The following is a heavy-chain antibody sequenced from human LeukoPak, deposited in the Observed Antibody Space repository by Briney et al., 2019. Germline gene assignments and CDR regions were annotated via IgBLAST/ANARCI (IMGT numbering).Heavy chain of an antibody. Sequence: ASVKVSCKASGYTFTSYGISWVRQAPGQGLEWMGWISAYNGNTNYAQKLQGRVTITADKSTSTAYMELSSLRSEDTAVYYCARGNIAAAALDYWGQGTLVTVSS. CDR3: ARGNIAAAALDY. D-gene: IGHD6-13*01. CDR1: GYTFTSYG. V-gene: IGHV1-18*01. J-gene: IGHJ4*02. CDR2: ISAYNGNT.